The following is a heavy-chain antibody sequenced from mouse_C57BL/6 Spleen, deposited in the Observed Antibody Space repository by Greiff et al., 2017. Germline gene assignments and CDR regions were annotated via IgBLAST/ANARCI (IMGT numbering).Heavy chain of an antibody. J-gene: IGHJ2*01. CDR2: IFPGSGST. Sequence: QVHVKQSGPELVKPGASVKISCKASGYTFTDYYINWVKQRPGQGLEWIGWIFPGSGSTYYNEKFKGKATLTVDKSSSTAYMLLSSLASEGSAVYFCARFYGKALYCDYGGQGTTLTVSS. V-gene: IGHV1-75*01. CDR1: GYTFTDYY. CDR3: ARFYGKALYCDY. D-gene: IGHD1-1*01.